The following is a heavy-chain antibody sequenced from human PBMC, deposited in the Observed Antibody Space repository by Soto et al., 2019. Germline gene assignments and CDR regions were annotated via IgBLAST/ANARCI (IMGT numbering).Heavy chain of an antibody. CDR1: GFTFKNYD. V-gene: IGHV3-23*01. CDR2: ISGSGGVT. D-gene: IGHD3-10*01. Sequence: EVELLESGGGLVQPGGSLRLSCVASGFTFKNYDMRWIRQAPGKGLEWVSGISGSGGVTYYADSVKGRFTISRDNSKNTLYLQMNSLRGEDTAIYYCAKHRQFRSYYESAGHYDNWGQGTLVTVSS. J-gene: IGHJ4*02. CDR3: AKHRQFRSYYESAGHYDN.